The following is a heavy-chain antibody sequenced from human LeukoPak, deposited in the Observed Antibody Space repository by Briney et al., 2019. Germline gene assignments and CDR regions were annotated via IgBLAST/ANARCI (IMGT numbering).Heavy chain of an antibody. J-gene: IGHJ4*02. D-gene: IGHD3-16*02. CDR1: GGTFSSYA. V-gene: IGHV1-69*13. Sequence: SVKVSCKASGGTFSSYAISWVRQAPGQGLEWMGGIIPIFGTANYAQKFQGRVTITADESTSTAYMGLSSLRSEDTAVYYCARVHYDYVWGSYRPTHYYFDYWGQGTLVTVSS. CDR3: ARVHYDYVWGSYRPTHYYFDY. CDR2: IIPIFGTA.